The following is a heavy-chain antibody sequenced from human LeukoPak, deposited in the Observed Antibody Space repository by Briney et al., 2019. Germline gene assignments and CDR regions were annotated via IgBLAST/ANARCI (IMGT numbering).Heavy chain of an antibody. Sequence: PSQTLSLTCTVSGGSISRGDYYWNWLRQPPGKGLESIGYIYYSWSTYYNPSLKSRVTISVDTSKNQFSLKLSSVTAADTAVYYCARDLSTDSNYAYGMDVWGQGTTVTVSS. CDR2: IYYSWST. V-gene: IGHV4-30-4*01. CDR3: ARDLSTDSNYAYGMDV. CDR1: GGSISRGDYY. D-gene: IGHD4-11*01. J-gene: IGHJ6*02.